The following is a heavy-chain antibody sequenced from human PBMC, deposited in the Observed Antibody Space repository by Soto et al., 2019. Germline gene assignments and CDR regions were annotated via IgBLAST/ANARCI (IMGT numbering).Heavy chain of an antibody. J-gene: IGHJ4*02. V-gene: IGHV3-9*01. D-gene: IGHD1-26*01. CDR1: GFTFDDYA. CDR3: ARTFGIVGANDY. Sequence: EVQLVESGGGLVQPGRSLRLSCAASGFTFDDYAMHWVRQAPGKGLEWVSGISWNSGSIGYADSVKGRFTISRDNAKNSLYLQMNSLRAEDTALYYCARTFGIVGANDYWGQGTLVTVSS. CDR2: ISWNSGSI.